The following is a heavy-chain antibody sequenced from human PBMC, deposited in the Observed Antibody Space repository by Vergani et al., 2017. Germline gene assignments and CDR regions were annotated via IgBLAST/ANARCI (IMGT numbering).Heavy chain of an antibody. V-gene: IGHV1-18*01. CDR3: ARDSPYGSGRLWYDY. CDR1: GYTFTSFG. Sequence: QVQLVQSGAEVKKPGASVKVSCKASGYTFTSFGFSWVRQAPGQGLEWMGWITSYNGNTNYAQNLQGRVTMTTDTSTSTAYMGLRSLRSDDTAVYYCARDSPYGSGRLWYDYWGQGTLVTVSS. D-gene: IGHD3-10*01. J-gene: IGHJ4*02. CDR2: ITSYNGNT.